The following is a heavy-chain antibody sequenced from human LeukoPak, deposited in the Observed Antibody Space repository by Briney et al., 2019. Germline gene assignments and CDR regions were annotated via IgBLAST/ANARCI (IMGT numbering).Heavy chain of an antibody. D-gene: IGHD3-10*01. CDR1: GFTFSSYA. CDR3: AKGRVMGHYGSGGDI. CDR2: ISSSGGT. V-gene: IGHV3-23*01. J-gene: IGHJ3*02. Sequence: GGSLRLSCAASGFTFSSYAMSWVRQAPGKGLEWGSVISSSGGTYYADSVKDRFTISRDNSKNTLYLQMNSLRAEDTAVYYCAKGRVMGHYGSGGDICGQGTMFSVSS.